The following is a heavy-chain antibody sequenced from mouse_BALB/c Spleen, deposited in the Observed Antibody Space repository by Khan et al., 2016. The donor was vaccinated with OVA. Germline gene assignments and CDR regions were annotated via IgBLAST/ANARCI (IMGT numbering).Heavy chain of an antibody. J-gene: IGHJ2*01. Sequence: VQLKQSGPELVKPGASVKMSCKASGYTFTSYVMHWLRQKPGQGLEWIGCIYPYNDDTKYNEKFKGKATLTSDKSSSTAYMELSSLTSEDSAVYYCAKNYRYDVYFDYWGQGTTLTVSS. CDR3: AKNYRYDVYFDY. V-gene: IGHV1S136*01. D-gene: IGHD2-14*01. CDR1: GYTFTSYV. CDR2: IYPYNDDT.